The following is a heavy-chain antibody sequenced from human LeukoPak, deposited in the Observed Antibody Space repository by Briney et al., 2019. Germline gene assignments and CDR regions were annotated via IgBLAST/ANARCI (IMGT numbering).Heavy chain of an antibody. J-gene: IGHJ4*02. Sequence: GESLKISCKGSGYSFTSYWIGWVRQMPGKGLEWMGIIYPGDSDTRYSPSFQGQVTISADKSISTAYLQWSSLKASDTAMYYCARRVWQQLGRNYFGYWGQGTLVTVSS. CDR1: GYSFTSYW. V-gene: IGHV5-51*01. D-gene: IGHD6-13*01. CDR2: IYPGDSDT. CDR3: ARRVWQQLGRNYFGY.